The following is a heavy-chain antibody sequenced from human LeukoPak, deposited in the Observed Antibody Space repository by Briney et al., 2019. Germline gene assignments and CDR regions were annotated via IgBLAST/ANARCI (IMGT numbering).Heavy chain of an antibody. CDR2: INHSGST. V-gene: IGHV4-34*01. CDR3: ARAPSTRIAAAEPYYFDY. Sequence: SETLSLTCAVYGGSFSGYYWSWIRQPPGKGLEWIGEINHSGSTNYNPSLKSRVTISVDTSKNQFSLKLSSVTAADTAVYYCARAPSTRIAAAEPYYFDYWGQGTLVTVSS. J-gene: IGHJ4*02. D-gene: IGHD6-13*01. CDR1: GGSFSGYY.